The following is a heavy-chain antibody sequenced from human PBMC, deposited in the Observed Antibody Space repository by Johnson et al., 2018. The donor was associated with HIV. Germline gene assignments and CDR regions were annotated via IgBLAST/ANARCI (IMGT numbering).Heavy chain of an antibody. CDR1: GFSFSNFD. Sequence: EVQLVESGGGVMQPGKSLRLSCEASGFSFSNFDMHWVRQDIGSRLAWVSGVDIAGNTYYAGSVKGRFTISRDNSKNTLYLQMNSLRAEDTAVYYCARVGDGSGYYFDAFDIWGQGTMVTVSS. CDR3: ARVGDGSGYYFDAFDI. J-gene: IGHJ3*02. V-gene: IGHV3-13*01. D-gene: IGHD3-22*01. CDR2: VDIAGNT.